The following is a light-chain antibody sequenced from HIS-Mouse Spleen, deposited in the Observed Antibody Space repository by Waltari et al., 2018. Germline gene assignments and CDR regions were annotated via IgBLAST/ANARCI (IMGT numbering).Light chain of an antibody. Sequence: QSALTQPASVSGSPGQSITISCTGTSRDVGSYNLVSWYQQHPGKAPKLMIYEGSKPPSGVSNRFSGSKSGNTASLTISGLQAEDEADYYCCSYAGSSTLVFGGGTKLTVL. V-gene: IGLV2-23*01. CDR2: EGS. CDR3: CSYAGSSTLV. CDR1: SRDVGSYNL. J-gene: IGLJ2*01.